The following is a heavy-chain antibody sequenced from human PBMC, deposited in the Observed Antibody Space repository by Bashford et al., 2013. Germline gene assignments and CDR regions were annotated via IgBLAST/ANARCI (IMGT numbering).Heavy chain of an antibody. CDR2: INHSGDT. CDR3: ARAFYGGQIRA. V-gene: IGHV4-34*01. D-gene: IGHD4-23*01. CDR1: GGSFSGYY. Sequence: SETLSLTCAVSGGSFSGYYWSWIRQSPGMGLEWIGEINHSGDTNHHASLTSRVTIAVDTSKKQISLKLSSVTAADTAVYYCARAFYGGQIRAWGQGTLVTVSS. J-gene: IGHJ5*02.